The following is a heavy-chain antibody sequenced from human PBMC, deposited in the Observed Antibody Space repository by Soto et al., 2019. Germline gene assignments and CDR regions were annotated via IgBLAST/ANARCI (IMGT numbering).Heavy chain of an antibody. J-gene: IGHJ4*02. CDR2: ISSSSSII. CDR1: GFTFSSYS. D-gene: IGHD2-15*01. Sequence: GGSLRLSCAASGFTFSSYSMNWVRQAPGQGLEWVSYISSSSSIIYYADSVKGRFIISRDNARNSLYLQMNSLRAEDTAVYFCARDPGGCTGGSCYSWYFDYWGEGTLVTVSS. V-gene: IGHV3-48*01. CDR3: ARDPGGCTGGSCYSWYFDY.